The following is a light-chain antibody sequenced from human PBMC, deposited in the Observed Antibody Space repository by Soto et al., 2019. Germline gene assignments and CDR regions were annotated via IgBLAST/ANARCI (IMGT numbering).Light chain of an antibody. J-gene: IGKJ1*01. CDR3: QKYDSSRWT. CDR2: GAS. Sequence: EIVLTQSPGTLSLSPGERATLSCRASQSVSSSYLAWYQQKPGQAPRLLIYGASSRATGIPDRFSGSGSGTNFTFTIIRLETEDFALYYCQKYDSSRWTFGQGTKVEI. CDR1: QSVSSSY. V-gene: IGKV3-20*01.